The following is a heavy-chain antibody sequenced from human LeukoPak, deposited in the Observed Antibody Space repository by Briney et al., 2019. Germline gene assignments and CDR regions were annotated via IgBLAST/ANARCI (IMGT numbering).Heavy chain of an antibody. CDR2: IHYTGGT. V-gene: IGHV4-34*01. Sequence: SETLSLTCAVYGGTISGYYWSWIRQPPGKGLEWVGEIHYTGGTSYNPSLKSRATISIDTSKNQLSLKLSSVTAADTAVYYCARGNILSGYCFDFWGQGALVAVSS. CDR1: GGTISGYY. CDR3: ARGNILSGYCFDF. J-gene: IGHJ4*02. D-gene: IGHD3-9*01.